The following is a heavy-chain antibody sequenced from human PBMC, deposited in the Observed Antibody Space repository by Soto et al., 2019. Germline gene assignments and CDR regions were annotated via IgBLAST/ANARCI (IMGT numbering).Heavy chain of an antibody. Sequence: GGSLRLSCAASGFTFSSYAMSWVRQAPGKGLEWVSAISGSGGSTYYADSVKGRFTISTDNSKNTLYPQMNSLRAEDTAVYYCAKGMTGYQRSYYYYYMDVWGKGTTVTVSS. J-gene: IGHJ6*03. V-gene: IGHV3-23*01. CDR2: ISGSGGST. CDR1: GFTFSSYA. D-gene: IGHD3-9*01. CDR3: AKGMTGYQRSYYYYYMDV.